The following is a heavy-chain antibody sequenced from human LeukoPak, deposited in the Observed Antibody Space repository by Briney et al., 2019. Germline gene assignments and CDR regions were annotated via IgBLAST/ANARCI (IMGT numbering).Heavy chain of an antibody. D-gene: IGHD5-18*01. V-gene: IGHV4-38-2*01. Sequence: SETLSLTCAVSGYSISSGYYWGWIRQPPGKGLEWIGSIYHSGSTYYNPSLKSRVTISVDTSKNQFSLKLSSVTAADTAVYYCARPNVRGYSYGYFDYRGQGTLVTVSS. CDR1: GYSISSGYY. J-gene: IGHJ4*02. CDR3: ARPNVRGYSYGYFDY. CDR2: IYHSGST.